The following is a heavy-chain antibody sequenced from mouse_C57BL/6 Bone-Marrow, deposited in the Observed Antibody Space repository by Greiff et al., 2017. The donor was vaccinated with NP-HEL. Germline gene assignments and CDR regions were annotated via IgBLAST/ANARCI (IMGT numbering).Heavy chain of an antibody. J-gene: IGHJ4*01. D-gene: IGHD2-4*01. CDR3: AKCPYDYDVGYAMDY. Sequence: VKLMESGPGLVQPSQSLSITCTVSGFSLTSYGVHWVRQPPGKGLEWLGVIWSGGSTDYNAAFISRLSISKDNSKCQVFFKMNRLQADDTAIYYCAKCPYDYDVGYAMDYWGQGTSVTVSS. CDR1: GFSLTSYG. CDR2: IWSGGST. V-gene: IGHV2-4*01.